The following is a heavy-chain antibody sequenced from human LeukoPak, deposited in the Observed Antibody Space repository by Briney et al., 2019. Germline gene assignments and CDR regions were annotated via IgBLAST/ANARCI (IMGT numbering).Heavy chain of an antibody. V-gene: IGHV3-53*01. Sequence: GRSLRLSCAASGFRVSSDFMSWVRQAPGKGLEWVSIIYAVVGTYYADSVEGRFTISRDDSKNILFLHMNSLTAEDSAVYYCARGWLFDLWGQGTPVTVSS. CDR2: IYAVVGT. D-gene: IGHD5-12*01. CDR1: GFRVSSDF. CDR3: ARGWLFDL. J-gene: IGHJ4*02.